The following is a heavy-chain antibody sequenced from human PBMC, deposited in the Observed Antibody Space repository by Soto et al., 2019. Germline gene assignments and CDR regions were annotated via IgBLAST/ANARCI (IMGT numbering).Heavy chain of an antibody. V-gene: IGHV3-21*01. J-gene: IGHJ4*02. D-gene: IGHD3-10*01. Sequence: GGSLRLSCAGSGFSFRSYSMNWVRQVPGKGLEWVSSISSSSSYINYADSMKGRFTISRDNAKNSLYLQMSSLRAEDTAVYYCARVGTYYGSGSPYYSDYWGQGTLVTVSS. CDR3: ARVGTYYGSGSPYYSDY. CDR1: GFSFRSYS. CDR2: ISSSSSYI.